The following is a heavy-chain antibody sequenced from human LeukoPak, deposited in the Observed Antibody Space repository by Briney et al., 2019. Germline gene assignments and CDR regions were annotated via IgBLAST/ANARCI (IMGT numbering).Heavy chain of an antibody. CDR2: IYYSGNT. Sequence: PSETLSLTCTVSGGSISSSSYYWGWIRQPPGKGLEWIGSIYYSGNTYYNPSLKSRVTISTDTSKNQFSLKLSSVTAADTALYYCARHKLYSSSFDYWGQGTLVTISS. J-gene: IGHJ4*02. V-gene: IGHV4-39*07. D-gene: IGHD6-6*01. CDR3: ARHKLYSSSFDY. CDR1: GGSISSSSYY.